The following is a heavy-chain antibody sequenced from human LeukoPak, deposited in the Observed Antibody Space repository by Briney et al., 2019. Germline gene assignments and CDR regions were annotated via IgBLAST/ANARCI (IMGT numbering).Heavy chain of an antibody. D-gene: IGHD3-10*01. J-gene: IGHJ4*02. Sequence: GGSLRLSCEASGYIFSSYAMSWVRQAPGKGLEWVSVISNSGATTDYAGSVKGRFTISRDNSKNTLSLQMNSLRAEDTAVYYCAKEELYYYGSGTYYTLAPFDYWGQGTLVTVSS. V-gene: IGHV3-23*01. CDR3: AKEELYYYGSGTYYTLAPFDY. CDR1: GYIFSSYA. CDR2: ISNSGATT.